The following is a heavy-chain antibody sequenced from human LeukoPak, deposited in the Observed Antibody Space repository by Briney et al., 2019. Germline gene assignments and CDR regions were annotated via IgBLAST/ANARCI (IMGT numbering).Heavy chain of an antibody. CDR1: GGTITSSSSN. Sequence: SATVTLTCTASGGTITSSSSNWARHRPSPGNELEWCATLSNSSPTYYNPSVNSRVIISDDISKNHYSLNLTPVTAADTAVYFCAKVSDSSLLCIHDAFDVWGQGTLVSVSS. CDR3: AKVSDSSLLCIHDAFDV. D-gene: IGHD6-6*01. CDR2: LSNSSPT. J-gene: IGHJ3*01. V-gene: IGHV4-39*02.